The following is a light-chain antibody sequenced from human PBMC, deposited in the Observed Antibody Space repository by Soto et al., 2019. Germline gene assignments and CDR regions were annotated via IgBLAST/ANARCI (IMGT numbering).Light chain of an antibody. J-gene: IGLJ2*01. CDR3: TSYSSSATSIL. Sequence: QSVLTQPASVSGSLGQSITIACTGSSRDIGTYDYVSWYQQHPGKAPKLIIYDVSRRPSGIPNRFSGSKFGNTASLTISGLQADDEADYHCTSYSSSATSILFGGGTKLTVL. CDR1: SRDIGTYDY. CDR2: DVS. V-gene: IGLV2-14*03.